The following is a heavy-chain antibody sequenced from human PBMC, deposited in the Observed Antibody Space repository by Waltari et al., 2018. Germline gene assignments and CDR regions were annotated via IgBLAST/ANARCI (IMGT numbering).Heavy chain of an antibody. CDR2: ISYDGSNK. D-gene: IGHD1-26*01. Sequence: VQLVESGGGVVQPGRSLRLSCAASGFTFSSYAMPLVRQAPGKGLEWVAVISYDGSNKYYADSVKGRFTVSRDNAKNSLYLQMNSLRVEDTAVYYCARDWEGDRPNFDYWGQGTLVTVSS. J-gene: IGHJ4*02. CDR3: ARDWEGDRPNFDY. CDR1: GFTFSSYA. V-gene: IGHV3-30*01.